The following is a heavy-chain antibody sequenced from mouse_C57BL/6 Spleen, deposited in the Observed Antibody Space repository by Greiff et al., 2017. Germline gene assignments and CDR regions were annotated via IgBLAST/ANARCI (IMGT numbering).Heavy chain of an antibody. Sequence: QVHVKQPGAELVKPGASVKLSCKASGYTFTSYWMHWVKQRPGQGLEWIGMIHPNSGSTNYNEKFKSKATLTVDKSSSTAYMQLSSLTSEDSAVYYCARTDSSGYVEAYWGQGTLVTVSA. CDR3: ARTDSSGYVEAY. D-gene: IGHD3-2*02. CDR2: IHPNSGST. J-gene: IGHJ3*01. V-gene: IGHV1-64*01. CDR1: GYTFTSYW.